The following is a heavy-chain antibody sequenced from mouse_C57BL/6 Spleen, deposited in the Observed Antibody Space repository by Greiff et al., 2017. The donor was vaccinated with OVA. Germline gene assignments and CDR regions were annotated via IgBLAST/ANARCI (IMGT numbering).Heavy chain of an antibody. CDR2: ISDGGSYT. V-gene: IGHV5-4*01. D-gene: IGHD2-4*01. CDR1: GFTFSSYA. J-gene: IGHJ3*01. CDR3: ARGEDYDWFAY. Sequence: EVQLVESGGGLVKPGGSLKLSCAASGFTFSSYAMSWVRQTPEKRLEWVATISDGGSYTYYPDNVKGRFTISRDNAKNNLYLQMSHLKSEDTAMYYCARGEDYDWFAYWGQGTLVTVSA.